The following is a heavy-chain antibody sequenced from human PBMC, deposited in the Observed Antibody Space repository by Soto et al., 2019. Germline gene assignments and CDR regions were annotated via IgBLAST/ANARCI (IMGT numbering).Heavy chain of an antibody. CDR2: IKQDGSEK. V-gene: IGHV3-7*01. CDR3: ARGSSWYILEYYFDY. D-gene: IGHD6-13*01. Sequence: GGSLSLSCAASGFTFSSYWMSWVRQAPGKGLEWVANIKQDGSEKYYVDSVKGRFTISRDKAKNSLYLQMNSLRAEDTAVYYCARGSSWYILEYYFDYWGQGTLVTVSS. CDR1: GFTFSSYW. J-gene: IGHJ4*02.